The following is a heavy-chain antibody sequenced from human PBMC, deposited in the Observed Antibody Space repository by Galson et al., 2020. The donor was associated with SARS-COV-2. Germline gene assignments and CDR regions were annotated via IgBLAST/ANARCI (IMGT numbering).Heavy chain of an antibody. J-gene: IGHJ6*02. Sequence: GESLKISCAASGFTFRTYGMHWVRQAPGKGLEWVAVISNDGSDEYYADSVKGRFTISRDNSKSTLFLQMNSLRPEDTAVYYCAKGYCSSSVGCYYFYGMAVWGQGTSVTISS. D-gene: IGHD2-2*01. CDR3: AKGYCSSSVGCYYFYGMAV. CDR2: ISNDGSDE. V-gene: IGHV3-30*18. CDR1: GFTFRTYG.